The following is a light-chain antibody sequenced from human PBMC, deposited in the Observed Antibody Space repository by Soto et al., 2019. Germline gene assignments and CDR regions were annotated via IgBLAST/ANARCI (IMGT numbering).Light chain of an antibody. V-gene: IGKV3-15*01. CDR3: QQHSTWPLT. J-gene: IGKJ4*01. CDR2: DAS. CDR1: QSVSSN. Sequence: SVYSGAGATLACRPSQSVSSNLASYQQTPGQAPRVIIYDASTRATVIPARFSGSGSGTDFTLTISSLQSEDFAVYYCQQHSTWPLTFGGGTKVDIK.